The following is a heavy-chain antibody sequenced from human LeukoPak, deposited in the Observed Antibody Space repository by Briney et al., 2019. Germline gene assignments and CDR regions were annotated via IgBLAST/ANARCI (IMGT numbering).Heavy chain of an antibody. CDR3: ARAPSSIAAY. J-gene: IGHJ4*02. CDR2: INPNSGGT. V-gene: IGHV1-2*02. CDR1: GYTFTSYD. D-gene: IGHD6-6*01. Sequence: AAVKVSCKTSGYTFTSYDFNWVRQATGQGLEWMGWINPNSGGTNYAQKFQGRVTMTRDTSISTAYMELSRLRSDDTAVYYCARAPSSIAAYWGQGTLVTVSS.